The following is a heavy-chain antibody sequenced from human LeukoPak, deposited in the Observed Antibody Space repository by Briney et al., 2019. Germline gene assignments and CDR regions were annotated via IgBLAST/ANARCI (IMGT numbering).Heavy chain of an antibody. V-gene: IGHV1-69*05. D-gene: IGHD6-6*01. J-gene: IGHJ4*02. Sequence: ASVKVSCKASGGTFSSYAISWVRQAPGQGLEWMGGIIPIFGTANYAQKFRGRVTITTDESTSTAYMELSSLRSEDTAVYFCARDQGRSSPLAGWGQGTLVTVSS. CDR2: IIPIFGTA. CDR1: GGTFSSYA. CDR3: ARDQGRSSPLAG.